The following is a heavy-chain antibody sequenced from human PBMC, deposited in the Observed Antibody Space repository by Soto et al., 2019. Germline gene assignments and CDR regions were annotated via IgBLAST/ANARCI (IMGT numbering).Heavy chain of an antibody. V-gene: IGHV3-7*01. CDR2: IKQDGSEK. J-gene: IGHJ1*01. D-gene: IGHD4-17*01. CDR1: GFTFSIYW. CDR3: AYGADGPLYFQH. Sequence: PGGSLRLSCAASGFTFSIYWMTWVRQAPGKGLEWVANIKQDGSEKTYVDSVKGRFTISRDNAKNSLFLQMNSLRAEDSAVYYCAYGADGPLYFQHWGQGTLVTVSS.